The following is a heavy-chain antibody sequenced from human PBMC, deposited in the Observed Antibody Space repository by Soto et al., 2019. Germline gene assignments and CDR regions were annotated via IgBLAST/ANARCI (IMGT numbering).Heavy chain of an antibody. V-gene: IGHV3-23*01. CDR3: AKGTPKLRYFDWLLDYFDY. D-gene: IGHD3-9*01. J-gene: IGHJ4*02. CDR2: ISGSGGST. CDR1: GFTFSSYA. Sequence: GGSLRLSCAASGFTFSSYAMSWVRQAPGKGLEWVSAISGSGGSTYYADSVKGRFTISRDNSKNTLYLQMNSLRAEDTAVYYCAKGTPKLRYFDWLLDYFDYWGQGTLVTVSS.